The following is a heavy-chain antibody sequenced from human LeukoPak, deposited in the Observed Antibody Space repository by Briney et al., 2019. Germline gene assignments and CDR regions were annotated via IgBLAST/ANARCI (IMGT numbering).Heavy chain of an antibody. V-gene: IGHV7-4-1*02. Sequence: ASVKVSCKASGYTFTSYAMNWVRQAPGQGLEWMGWINTDTGNPTYAQGFTGRFVFSLDTSVSTAYLQISSLKAEDTAVYYCAREVRYSSSWYEGVDDYWGQGTLVTVSS. CDR1: GYTFTSYA. D-gene: IGHD6-13*01. CDR3: AREVRYSSSWYEGVDDY. CDR2: INTDTGNP. J-gene: IGHJ4*02.